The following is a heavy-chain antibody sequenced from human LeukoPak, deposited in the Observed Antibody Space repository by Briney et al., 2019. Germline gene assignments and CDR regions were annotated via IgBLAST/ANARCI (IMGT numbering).Heavy chain of an antibody. V-gene: IGHV3-23*01. CDR2: ISGISSIT. J-gene: IGHJ6*02. D-gene: IGHD3-10*01. CDR3: AKCKIRGDPYGMDV. Sequence: PGGSLRLSCAASGFTFSSYAMSWVRQAPGKGLEWVSAISGISSITYYADSVKGRFIISRDNSKNTLYLQMYSLRAEDTAVYYCAKCKIRGDPYGMDVWGQGTTVTVSS. CDR1: GFTFSSYA.